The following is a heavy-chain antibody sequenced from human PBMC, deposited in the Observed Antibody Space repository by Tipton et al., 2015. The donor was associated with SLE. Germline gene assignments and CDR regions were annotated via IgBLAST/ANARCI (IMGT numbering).Heavy chain of an antibody. D-gene: IGHD2-21*01. V-gene: IGHV4-59*08. J-gene: IGHJ4*02. CDR3: VRGSYYYFDY. CDR1: GGSIRPYY. CDR2: IYSSGST. Sequence: TLSLTCSVSGGSIRPYYWSWIHQPPGKGLEWIGYIYSSGSTNYNPSLKTRFTISVETSKNQFSLKLNSVTAADTAVYFCVRGSYYYFDYWGQGALVTVSS.